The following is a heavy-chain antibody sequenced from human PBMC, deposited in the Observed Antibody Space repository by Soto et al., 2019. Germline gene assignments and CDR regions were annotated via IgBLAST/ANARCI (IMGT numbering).Heavy chain of an antibody. CDR3: ARLIVGATEYYFDY. J-gene: IGHJ4*02. CDR1: GGSISSSSYY. Sequence: SETLSLTCAVSGGSISSSSYYWGWIRQPPGKGLEWIGSIYYSGSTYYNPSLKSRVTISVDTSKNQFSLKLSSVTAADTAVYYCARLIVGATEYYFDYWGQGTLVTVSS. D-gene: IGHD1-26*01. CDR2: IYYSGST. V-gene: IGHV4-39*01.